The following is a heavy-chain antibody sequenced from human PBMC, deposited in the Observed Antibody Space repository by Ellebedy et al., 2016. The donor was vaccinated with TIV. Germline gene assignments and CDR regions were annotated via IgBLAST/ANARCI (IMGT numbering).Heavy chain of an antibody. CDR1: GFTFSIYW. CDR3: ATDRGEAGLLSFFDY. D-gene: IGHD2/OR15-2a*01. V-gene: IGHV3-7*01. J-gene: IGHJ4*02. Sequence: GESLKISCAASGFTFSIYWMSWVRQAPGKGLECVANIKQDGSETSYMDSVKVRFTISRDNAKNALYLQMNSLRAEDTAVYYCATDRGEAGLLSFFDYWGQGTLVTVST. CDR2: IKQDGSET.